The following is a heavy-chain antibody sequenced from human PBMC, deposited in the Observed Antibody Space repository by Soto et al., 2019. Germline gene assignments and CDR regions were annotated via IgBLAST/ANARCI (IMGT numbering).Heavy chain of an antibody. V-gene: IGHV3-30-3*01. Sequence: QVQLVESGGGVVQPGRSLRISCAASGFTFSSYAMHWVRQAPGKGLEWVAVISYDGSNKYYADSVKGRFTISRDNSKNTMNLQMNSLRAEDTAVYYCARDPLLGYCSGGSCARPRWGQGTLVTFSS. CDR3: ARDPLLGYCSGGSCARPR. J-gene: IGHJ4*02. CDR1: GFTFSSYA. D-gene: IGHD2-15*01. CDR2: ISYDGSNK.